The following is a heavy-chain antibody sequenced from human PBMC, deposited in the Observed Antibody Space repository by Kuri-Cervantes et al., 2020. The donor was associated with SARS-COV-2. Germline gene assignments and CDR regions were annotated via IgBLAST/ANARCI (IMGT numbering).Heavy chain of an antibody. J-gene: IGHJ4*02. D-gene: IGHD2-2*01. CDR1: GASFSSSY. Sequence: SETLSLTCAVYGASFSSSYWSWIRQSPGKRLEWIGEVNHNGGANYNPSLRSRVTISVDPSKAQFSLNLISVTAADTAVYYCARAGVPAAMFSGNPYTPVDYWGQGTLVTVSS. V-gene: IGHV4-34*01. CDR3: ARAGVPAAMFSGNPYTPVDY. CDR2: VNHNGGA.